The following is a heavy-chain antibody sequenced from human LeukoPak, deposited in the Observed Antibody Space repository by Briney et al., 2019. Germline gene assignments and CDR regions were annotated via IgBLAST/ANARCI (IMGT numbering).Heavy chain of an antibody. CDR2: INHSGST. CDR3: ARGRWYYDSRGYYFDY. J-gene: IGHJ4*02. V-gene: IGHV4-34*01. D-gene: IGHD3-22*01. Sequence: SETLSLTCAVYGGSFSGYYWSWIRQPPGKGLEWIGEINHSGSTNYNPSLKSRVTISVDTSKNQFSLKLGSVTAADTAVYNCARGRWYYDSRGYYFDYWGQGTLVTVSS. CDR1: GGSFSGYY.